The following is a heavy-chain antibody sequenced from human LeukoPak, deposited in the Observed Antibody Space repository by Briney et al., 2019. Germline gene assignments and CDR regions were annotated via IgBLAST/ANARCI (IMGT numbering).Heavy chain of an antibody. V-gene: IGHV3-21*01. J-gene: IGHJ5*02. CDR3: ARATAGALGWFDP. Sequence: PGGSLRLSCAASGFPFSSYSMNWVRQATGKGLEWVSSISSSSSYIYYADSVKGRFTISRDNAKNSLYLQMNSLRAEDTAVYYCARATAGALGWFDPWGQGTLVTVSS. CDR1: GFPFSSYS. CDR2: ISSSSSYI. D-gene: IGHD4/OR15-4a*01.